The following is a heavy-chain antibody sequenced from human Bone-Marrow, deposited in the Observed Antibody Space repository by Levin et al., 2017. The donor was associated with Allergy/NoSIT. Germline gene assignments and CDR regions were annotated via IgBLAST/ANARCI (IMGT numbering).Heavy chain of an antibody. CDR3: ARGWFGEWLSH. J-gene: IGHJ4*02. V-gene: IGHV3-53*01. CDR1: GFTVRSTY. CDR2: IYSGGST. Sequence: LSLPCAASGFTVRSTYMSWVRQAPGKGPEWVSVIYSGGSTYYADSVKGRFTISRDNSKNTLYLQMNSLRAEDTAVYYCARGWFGEWLSHWGQGTLVTVSS. D-gene: IGHD3-10*01.